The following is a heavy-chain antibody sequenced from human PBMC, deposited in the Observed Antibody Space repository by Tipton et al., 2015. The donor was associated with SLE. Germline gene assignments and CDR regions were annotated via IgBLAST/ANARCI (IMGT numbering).Heavy chain of an antibody. J-gene: IGHJ2*01. CDR1: GGSISSYY. D-gene: IGHD1-26*01. CDR3: ARVRGGSYWYFDL. V-gene: IGHV4-59*05. Sequence: TLSLTCTVSGGSISSYYWSWIRQPAGKGLEWIGSIYYSGSTYYNPSLKSRVTISVDTSKNQFSLKLSSVTAADTAVYYCARVRGGSYWYFDLWGRGTLVTVSS. CDR2: IYYSGST.